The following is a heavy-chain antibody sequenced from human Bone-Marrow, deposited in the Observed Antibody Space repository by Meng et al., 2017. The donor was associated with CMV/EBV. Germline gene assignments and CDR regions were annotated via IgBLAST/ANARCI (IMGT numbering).Heavy chain of an antibody. J-gene: IGHJ5*02. CDR2: ISSSSSYI. D-gene: IGHD2-2*01. V-gene: IGHV3-21*01. Sequence: GESLKISCAASGFTFSSYSMNWVRQAPGKGLEWVSSISSSSSYIYYADSVKGRFTISRDNSKNSLYLQMNSLRAEDTAVYYCARAAEKYQLNLFDPWGQGTLVTVSS. CDR3: ARAAEKYQLNLFDP. CDR1: GFTFSSYS.